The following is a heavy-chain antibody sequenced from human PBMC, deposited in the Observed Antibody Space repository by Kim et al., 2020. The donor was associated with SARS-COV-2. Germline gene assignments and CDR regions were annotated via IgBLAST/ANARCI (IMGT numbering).Heavy chain of an antibody. CDR2: ISSSSSYI. CDR3: ARDPLRYCSSTSCFRYFDL. CDR1: GFTFSSYS. J-gene: IGHJ2*01. V-gene: IGHV3-21*01. D-gene: IGHD2-2*01. Sequence: GGSLRLSCAASGFTFSSYSMNWVRQAPGKGLEWVSSISSSSSYIYYADSVKGRFTISRDNAKNSLYLQMNSLRAEDTAVYYCARDPLRYCSSTSCFRYFDLWGRGTLVTVSS.